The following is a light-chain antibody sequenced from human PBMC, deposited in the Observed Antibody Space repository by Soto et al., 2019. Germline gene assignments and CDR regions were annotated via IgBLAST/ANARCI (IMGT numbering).Light chain of an antibody. CDR3: AAWDDSLNGHV. CDR2: SNN. CDR1: SSNIGSNT. J-gene: IGLJ1*01. Sequence: QSVLTQPPSASGTPGHRFTISCSGSSSNIGSNTVNWYQQLPGTAPKLLIYSNNQRPSGVPDRFSGSKSGTSASLAISGLQSEDEAYYYCAAWDDSLNGHVFGTGTKVTVL. V-gene: IGLV1-44*01.